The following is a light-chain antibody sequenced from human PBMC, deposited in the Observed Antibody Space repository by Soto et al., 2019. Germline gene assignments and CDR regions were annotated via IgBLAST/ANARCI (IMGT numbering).Light chain of an antibody. V-gene: IGLV2-14*01. CDR2: EVS. CDR3: SSFTSSNTGV. Sequence: QSALTQPASVSGSPGHSITISCTGTSSDVGGYNYVSWFQQYPGKAPKLMIYEVSNRPSGVSNRFSGSKSGNTASLTVSGLQAEDEADYYCSSFTSSNTGVFGGGTKLTVL. J-gene: IGLJ3*02. CDR1: SSDVGGYNY.